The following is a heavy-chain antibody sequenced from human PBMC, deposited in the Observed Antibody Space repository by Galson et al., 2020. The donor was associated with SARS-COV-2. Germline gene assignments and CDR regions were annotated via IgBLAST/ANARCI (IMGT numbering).Heavy chain of an antibody. V-gene: IGHV1-46*01. D-gene: IGHD3-10*01. CDR1: GYTFTSYY. Sequence: ASVKVSCKASGYTFTSYYMHWVRQAPGQGLEWLGIINPSGGSTSYAQKFQCRVTMTRDTSTSTVYMELSSLRSEDTAVYYCARDFTMVRGVNCYYGMEVWGQGTRVTVAS. CDR2: INPSGGST. CDR3: ARDFTMVRGVNCYYGMEV. J-gene: IGHJ6*01.